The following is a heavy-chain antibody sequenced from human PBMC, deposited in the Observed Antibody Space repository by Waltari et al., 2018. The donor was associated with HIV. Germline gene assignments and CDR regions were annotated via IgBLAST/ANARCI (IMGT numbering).Heavy chain of an antibody. CDR3: ARGQFTFDS. CDR2: MNPYSGDT. Sequence: QIQLVQSGPGVKNPGASVKVSCKAFGYTFTTYDINWVRQAPGQGLEWMGWMNPYSGDTGSAQQFQGRLTMTRDTSMSTAFMELNNLRPEDTAIYYCARGQFTFDSWGQGALVTVSS. CDR1: GYTFTTYD. D-gene: IGHD3-10*01. J-gene: IGHJ4*02. V-gene: IGHV1-8*01.